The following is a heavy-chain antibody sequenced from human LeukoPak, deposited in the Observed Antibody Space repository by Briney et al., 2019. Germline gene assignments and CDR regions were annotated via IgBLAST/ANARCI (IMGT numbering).Heavy chain of an antibody. V-gene: IGHV1-8*03. CDR2: TNPNSGNT. J-gene: IGHJ4*02. Sequence: ASVKVSCKASGYTFTSYDINWVRQATGQGLEWMGWTNPNSGNTGYAQKFQGRVTITRNTSISTAYMELSSLRSEDTAVYYCARGVRYYYDSSGYSLDYWGQGTLVTVSS. D-gene: IGHD3-22*01. CDR1: GYTFTSYD. CDR3: ARGVRYYYDSSGYSLDY.